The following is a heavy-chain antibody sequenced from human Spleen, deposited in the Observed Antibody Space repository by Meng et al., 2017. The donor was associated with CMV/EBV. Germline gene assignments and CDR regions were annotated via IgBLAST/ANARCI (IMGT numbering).Heavy chain of an antibody. Sequence: QWHQQRWGPGCLKPSETLSLPCAAYGGSFSGYSWSWIRQPPGKGLEWIGEINHSGSNNYNPSLKSRVTISVDTSKNQFSLKLSSVTAADTAVYYCARNRYSSSWYRGFGWYFDLWGRGTLVTVSS. D-gene: IGHD6-13*01. CDR2: INHSGSN. CDR3: ARNRYSSSWYRGFGWYFDL. V-gene: IGHV4-34*01. CDR1: GGSFSGYS. J-gene: IGHJ2*01.